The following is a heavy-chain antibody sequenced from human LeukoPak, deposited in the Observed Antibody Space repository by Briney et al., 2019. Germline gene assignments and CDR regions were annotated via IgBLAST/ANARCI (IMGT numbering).Heavy chain of an antibody. J-gene: IGHJ4*02. Sequence: GASVKVSCKASGHTFTGYYIHWVRQAPGQGLEWMGWINPNSGGTNFAQKFRGSVTMTRDTSISTAYMELSRLRSDDTAVYYCAKWTREWLRFWPPPRLDYWGQGTLVTVSS. CDR3: AKWTREWLRFWPPPRLDY. D-gene: IGHD5-12*01. CDR2: INPNSGGT. V-gene: IGHV1-2*02. CDR1: GHTFTGYY.